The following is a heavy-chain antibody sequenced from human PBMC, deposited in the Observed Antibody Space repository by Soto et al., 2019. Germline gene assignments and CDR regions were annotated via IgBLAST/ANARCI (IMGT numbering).Heavy chain of an antibody. J-gene: IGHJ6*02. CDR1: GYTLTELS. Sequence: ASVKVSCKVSGYTLTELSMHWVRQAPGKGLEWMGGFDPEDGETIYAQKFQGRVTMTEDTSTDTAYMELSSLRSEDTAVYYCAKDNSPAYSSSRFYYYYYGMDVWGQGTTVTVSS. V-gene: IGHV1-24*01. D-gene: IGHD6-6*01. CDR2: FDPEDGET. CDR3: AKDNSPAYSSSRFYYYYYGMDV.